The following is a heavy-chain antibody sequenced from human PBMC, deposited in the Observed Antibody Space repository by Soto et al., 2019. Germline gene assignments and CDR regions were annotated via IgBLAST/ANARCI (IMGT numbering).Heavy chain of an antibody. V-gene: IGHV3-30*18. CDR2: ISYDGSNK. Sequence: GGSLRLSCAASGFTFSSYGMHWVRQAPGKGLEWVAVISYDGSNKYYADSVKGRFTISRDNSKNTLYLQMNSLRAEDTAVYYCAKDIVVVPAAMRLWAYYYYGMDVWGQGTTVTVSS. CDR3: AKDIVVVPAAMRLWAYYYYGMDV. J-gene: IGHJ6*02. D-gene: IGHD2-2*01. CDR1: GFTFSSYG.